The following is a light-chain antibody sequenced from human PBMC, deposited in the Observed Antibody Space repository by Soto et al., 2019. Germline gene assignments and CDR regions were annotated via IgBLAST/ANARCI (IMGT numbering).Light chain of an antibody. CDR1: QSVSSTY. CDR3: QQYSSSPRT. J-gene: IGKJ2*01. Sequence: EIVLTQSPGTLSLSPGERATLSCRASQSVSSTYLAWYQQKPGQAPRLLIYGASSRATAIPDRFSGSGSGTDFTLTISRLEPEDFAVYSCQQYSSSPRTFGQGTKLEIK. CDR2: GAS. V-gene: IGKV3-20*01.